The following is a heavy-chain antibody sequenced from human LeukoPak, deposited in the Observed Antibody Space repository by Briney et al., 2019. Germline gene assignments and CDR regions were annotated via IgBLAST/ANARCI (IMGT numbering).Heavy chain of an antibody. Sequence: GGSLRLSGVASGFTFISYDMNWVRQAPGKGLEGVSSISSTSNYINYADSVKGRLTISRDNAKSSLYLQMNSLRVDDTAVYYCARGPNSNWSGLDFWGQGTLLTVSS. D-gene: IGHD6-6*01. CDR1: GFTFISYD. V-gene: IGHV3-21*01. CDR2: ISSTSNYI. CDR3: ARGPNSNWSGLDF. J-gene: IGHJ4*02.